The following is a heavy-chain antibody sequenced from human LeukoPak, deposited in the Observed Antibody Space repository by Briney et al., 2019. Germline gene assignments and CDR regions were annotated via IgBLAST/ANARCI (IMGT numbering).Heavy chain of an antibody. CDR3: ARDGRFGELSDY. D-gene: IGHD3-10*01. J-gene: IGHJ4*02. Sequence: ASVKVSCKASGYTFTGYYMHWVRQAPGQGLEWMGWINPNSGGTNYAQKFQGWVTMTRDTSISTAYTELSRLRSDDTAVYHCARDGRFGELSDYWGQGTLVTVSS. CDR1: GYTFTGYY. V-gene: IGHV1-2*04. CDR2: INPNSGGT.